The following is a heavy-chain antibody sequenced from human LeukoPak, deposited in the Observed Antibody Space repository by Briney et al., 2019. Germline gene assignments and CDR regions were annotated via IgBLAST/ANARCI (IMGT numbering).Heavy chain of an antibody. V-gene: IGHV4-59*01. D-gene: IGHD2/OR15-2a*01. CDR1: GVSISSYY. CDR2: IYYGGST. CDR3: ARVVLPPGGAFDI. Sequence: PSETLSLTCTVSGVSISSYYWSWIRQPPGKGPEWIGYIYYGGSTNYNPSLKSRVAISVDTSKNQFSLKLSSVTAADTAVYYCARVVLPPGGAFDIWGQGTMVTVSS. J-gene: IGHJ3*02.